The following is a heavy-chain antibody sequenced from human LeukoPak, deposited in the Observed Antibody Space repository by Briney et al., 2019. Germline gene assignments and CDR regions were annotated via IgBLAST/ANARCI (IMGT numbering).Heavy chain of an antibody. V-gene: IGHV3-30*04. CDR1: GFTFSSYA. D-gene: IGHD6-13*01. J-gene: IGHJ4*02. Sequence: GGSLRLSCAASGFTFSSYAMHWVRQAPGKGLEWVAVISYDGSNKYYADSVKGRFTISRDNSKNTLYLQMSSLRAEDTAVYYCAKRAAAAGTAYYFDYWGQGTLVTVSS. CDR2: ISYDGSNK. CDR3: AKRAAAAGTAYYFDY.